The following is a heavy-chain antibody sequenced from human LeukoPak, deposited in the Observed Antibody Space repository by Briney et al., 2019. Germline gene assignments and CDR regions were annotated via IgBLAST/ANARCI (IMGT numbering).Heavy chain of an antibody. J-gene: IGHJ6*03. D-gene: IGHD4-17*01. CDR2: ISSSGSNI. CDR1: GFTFSDYY. V-gene: IGHV3-11*04. Sequence: PGGSLRLSCAASGFTFSDYYMTSIRQAPGKGLEWVSYISSSGSNIYYGDSVKGRFTSSRDNAKTSLYLKMSSLRAEDTAVYYCARANRDYGDYGVYYYYMDVWGKGTTVTVSS. CDR3: ARANRDYGDYGVYYYYMDV.